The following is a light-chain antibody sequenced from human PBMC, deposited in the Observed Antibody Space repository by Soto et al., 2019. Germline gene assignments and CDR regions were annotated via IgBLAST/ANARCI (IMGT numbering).Light chain of an antibody. J-gene: IGLJ1*01. V-gene: IGLV2-14*01. CDR3: RSYTRNIDV. CDR2: EVS. CDR1: SSYIGGYNH. Sequence: QSALTQPASVYASPGQSIAISCTGTSSYIGGYNHVSWYQQHSGKAPKLMIYEVSKRHSGVYIRFSGSKDGNTASPTISGLQAEDEAEYYCRSYTRNIDVFGNGTK.